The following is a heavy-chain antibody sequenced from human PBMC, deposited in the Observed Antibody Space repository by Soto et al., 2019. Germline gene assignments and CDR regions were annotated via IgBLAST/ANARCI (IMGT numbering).Heavy chain of an antibody. Sequence: EVQLVESGGGLVKPGGSLKLSCAASGFTFSSYSMNWVRQAPGKGLEWVSSISSSSSYIYYADSVKGRFTITRDNAKNSLYLQMNSLRAYDTAVYYCARGLYYYDSSGYYGNWGQGTLVTVSS. CDR2: ISSSSSYI. V-gene: IGHV3-21*01. J-gene: IGHJ4*02. CDR1: GFTFSSYS. D-gene: IGHD3-22*01. CDR3: ARGLYYYDSSGYYGN.